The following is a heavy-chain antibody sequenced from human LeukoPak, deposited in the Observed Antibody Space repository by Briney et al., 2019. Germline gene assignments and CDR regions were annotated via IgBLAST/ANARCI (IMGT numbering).Heavy chain of an antibody. CDR2: INPSGGST. CDR3: ASPENWNYEYYFDY. J-gene: IGHJ4*02. CDR1: GYTFTSYY. D-gene: IGHD1-7*01. Sequence: APVKVSCKASGYTFTSYYMHWVRQAPGQGLEWMGIINPSGGSTSYAQKFQGRVTITADKSTSTAYMELSSLRSEDTAVYYCASPENWNYEYYFDYWGQGTLVTVSS. V-gene: IGHV1-46*01.